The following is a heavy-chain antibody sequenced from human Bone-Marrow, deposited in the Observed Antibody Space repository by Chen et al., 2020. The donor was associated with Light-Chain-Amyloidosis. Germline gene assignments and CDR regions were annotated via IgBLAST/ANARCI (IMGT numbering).Heavy chain of an antibody. CDR1: GYTFPNYW. CDR2: IYPDDSDA. CDR3: ARRRDGYNFDY. V-gene: IGHV5-51*01. Sequence: EVQLEQSGPEVKKPGESLKISCKGSGYTFPNYWIGWVRQMPGKGLEWMGVIYPDDSDARYSPSFEGHVTISADKSITTAYLQWRSLRASDTAMYYCARRRDGYNFDYWGQGTLVTVCS. D-gene: IGHD5-12*01. J-gene: IGHJ4*02.